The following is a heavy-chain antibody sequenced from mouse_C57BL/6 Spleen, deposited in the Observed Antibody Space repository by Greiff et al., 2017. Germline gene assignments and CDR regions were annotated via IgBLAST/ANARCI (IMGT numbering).Heavy chain of an antibody. CDR1: GYTFTSYW. CDR3: ARSSNYDYFDY. Sequence: QVQLKQPGAELVKPGASVKLSCKASGYTFTSYWMHWVKQRPGRGLEWIGRIDPNSGGTKYNEKFKSKATLTVDKPSSTAYMPLSSLTSEDSAVYYCARSSNYDYFDYWGQGTTRTVSS. V-gene: IGHV1-72*01. CDR2: IDPNSGGT. D-gene: IGHD2-5*01. J-gene: IGHJ2*01.